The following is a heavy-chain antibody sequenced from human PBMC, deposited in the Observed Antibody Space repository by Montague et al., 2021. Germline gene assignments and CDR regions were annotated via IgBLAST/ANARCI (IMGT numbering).Heavy chain of an antibody. J-gene: IGHJ5*02. V-gene: IGHV4-59*08. D-gene: IGHD2-15*01. CDR2: VFYSEAT. CDR3: ASSLYCKGGSCYSGFDP. Sequence: SETLSLTCSVSGDSINGWYWSWIRQPPGKGLEWIGSVFYSEATTSNPSLKSRVTVSIATSKKQFSLKLISVTAADTAAYFCASSLYCKGGSCYSGFDPWGQGTLVTVSS. CDR1: GDSINGWY.